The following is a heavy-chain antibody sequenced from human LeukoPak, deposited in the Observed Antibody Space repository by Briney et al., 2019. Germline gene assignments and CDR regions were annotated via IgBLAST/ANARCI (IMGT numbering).Heavy chain of an antibody. V-gene: IGHV3-9*01. CDR2: INTDGST. D-gene: IGHD3-16*02. CDR1: GFTFDDYA. J-gene: IGHJ3*02. Sequence: GRSLRLSCAASGFTFDDYAMHWVRQAPGKGLEWVSGINTDGSTVYADSVRGRFTISRDNAKNTLYLQMNSLRVEDTAVYYCASFRSTDIWGQGTTVTVSP. CDR3: ASFRSTDI.